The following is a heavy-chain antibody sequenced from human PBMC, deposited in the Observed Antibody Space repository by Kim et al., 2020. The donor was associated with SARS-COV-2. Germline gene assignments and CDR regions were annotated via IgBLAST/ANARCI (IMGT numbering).Heavy chain of an antibody. CDR2: IYYSGST. CDR1: GGSINRYS. Sequence: SETLSLTCTVSGGSINRYSWTWIRQPPGKGLEWIGCIYYSGSTNYNPSLKSRVTISVDTSKNQFSLRRSSVTAADTAVYYCVRHGTNNWFDPWGQGTLGT. V-gene: IGHV4-59*08. CDR3: VRHGTNNWFDP. J-gene: IGHJ5*02.